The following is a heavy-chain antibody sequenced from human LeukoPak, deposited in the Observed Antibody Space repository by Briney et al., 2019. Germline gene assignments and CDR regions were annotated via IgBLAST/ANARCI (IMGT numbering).Heavy chain of an antibody. J-gene: IGHJ3*02. D-gene: IGHD3-9*01. Sequence: ASVKVSCKASGYTFTGYYMHWVRQAPGQGLEWMGWINPNSGGTNYAQKFQGRVTMTRDTSISTAYMELSRLRSDDTAVYYCASSRHFDWFTDAFDIWGQGTMVTVSS. CDR3: ASSRHFDWFTDAFDI. V-gene: IGHV1-2*02. CDR2: INPNSGGT. CDR1: GYTFTGYY.